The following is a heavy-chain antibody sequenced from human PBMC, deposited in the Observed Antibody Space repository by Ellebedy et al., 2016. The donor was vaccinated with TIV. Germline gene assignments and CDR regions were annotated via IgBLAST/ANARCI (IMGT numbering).Heavy chain of an antibody. D-gene: IGHD5-12*01. Sequence: GGSLRLSXAASGFTFSSYAMHWVRQAPGKGLEWVAVISYDGSNKYYADSVKGRFTISRDNSKNTLYLQMNSLRAEDTAVYYCAGYSGYVEDYWGQGTLVTVSS. V-gene: IGHV3-30-3*01. CDR3: AGYSGYVEDY. J-gene: IGHJ4*02. CDR1: GFTFSSYA. CDR2: ISYDGSNK.